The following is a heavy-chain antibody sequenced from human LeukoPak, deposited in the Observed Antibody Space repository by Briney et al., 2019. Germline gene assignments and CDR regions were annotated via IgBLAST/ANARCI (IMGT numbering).Heavy chain of an antibody. CDR3: ARDSPSSTSWGY. CDR1: GFTFSSYS. J-gene: IGHJ4*02. D-gene: IGHD2-2*01. V-gene: IGHV3-7*01. Sequence: PGGSLRLSCASSGFTFSSYSMNWVRQAPGKGLEWVANIKQDGSEKYYVDSVKGRFTISRDNAKNSLYLQMNSLRAEDTAVYYCARDSPSSTSWGYWGQGTLVTVSS. CDR2: IKQDGSEK.